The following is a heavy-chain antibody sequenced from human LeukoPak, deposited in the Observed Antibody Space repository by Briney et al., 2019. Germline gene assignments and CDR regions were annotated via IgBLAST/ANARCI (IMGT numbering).Heavy chain of an antibody. CDR1: GFTFSSYA. V-gene: IGHV3-23*01. Sequence: GGSLRLSCAASGFTFSSYAMSWVRQAPGKGLERVSAISGSGGSTYYADSVKGRFTISRDNSKNTLYLQMNSLRAEDTAVYYCAKDPDFPVVVPAARFRFDPWGQGTLVTVSS. CDR2: ISGSGGST. J-gene: IGHJ5*02. CDR3: AKDPDFPVVVPAARFRFDP. D-gene: IGHD2-2*01.